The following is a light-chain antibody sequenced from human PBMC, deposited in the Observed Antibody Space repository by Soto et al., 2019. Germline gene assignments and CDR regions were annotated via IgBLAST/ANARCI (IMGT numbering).Light chain of an antibody. V-gene: IGKV3-20*01. J-gene: IGKJ1*01. CDR1: QSVSSSY. Sequence: EIVLTQSPGTLSLSPGERATLSCRASQSVSSSYLAWYQQKPGQAPRLLIYGASSRATGISDRFSGSGSGTDFTLTISRLEPEDFAVYYCNQYGSSSWTFGQGTKVDIK. CDR3: NQYGSSSWT. CDR2: GAS.